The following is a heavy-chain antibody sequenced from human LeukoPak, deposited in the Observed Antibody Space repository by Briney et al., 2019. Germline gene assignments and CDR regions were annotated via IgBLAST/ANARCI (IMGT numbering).Heavy chain of an antibody. V-gene: IGHV4-39*01. J-gene: IGHJ4*02. CDR3: ARHLKPHSYYGSGSYYL. CDR2: IYYSGST. D-gene: IGHD3-10*01. Sequence: SETLSLTCTVSGGSISSSSYYWGWIRQPPGKGLEWIGSIYYSGSTYYNPSLKSRVTISVDTSKNQFSLKLSSVTAADTAVYYCARHLKPHSYYGSGSYYLRGQGTLVTVSS. CDR1: GGSISSSSYY.